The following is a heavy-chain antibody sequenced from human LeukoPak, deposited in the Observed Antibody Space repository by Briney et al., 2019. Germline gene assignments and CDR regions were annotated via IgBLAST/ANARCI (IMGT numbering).Heavy chain of an antibody. Sequence: SVKVSCKASGGTFSSYAISWVRQAPGQGLEWMGGIIPIFGTANYAQKFQGRVTITTDESTSTAYMELSSLTAEDTAIYFFAKPPRGWTPFDYWGQGTLVIVSS. D-gene: IGHD6-19*01. CDR1: GGTFSSYA. V-gene: IGHV1-69*05. CDR3: AKPPRGWTPFDY. CDR2: IIPIFGTA. J-gene: IGHJ4*02.